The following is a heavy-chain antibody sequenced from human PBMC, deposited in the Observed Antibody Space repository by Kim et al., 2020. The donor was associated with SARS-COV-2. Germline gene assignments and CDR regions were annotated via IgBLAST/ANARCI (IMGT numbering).Heavy chain of an antibody. CDR2: T. V-gene: IGHV4-39*01. D-gene: IGHD6-19*01. Sequence: TYYSPSRKSRVTISVDTSKNQFSLKLSSVTAADTAVYYCARIAVRDAFDIWGQGTMVTVSS. J-gene: IGHJ3*02. CDR3: ARIAVRDAFDI.